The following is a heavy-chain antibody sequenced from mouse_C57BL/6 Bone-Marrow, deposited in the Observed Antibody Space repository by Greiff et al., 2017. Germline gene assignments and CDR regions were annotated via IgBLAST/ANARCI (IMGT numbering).Heavy chain of an antibody. D-gene: IGHD2-14*01. CDR1: GYTFTSYW. J-gene: IGHJ2*01. CDR3: ARYGYDGGDY. V-gene: IGHV1-69*01. Sequence: VQLQQPGAELVMPGASVKLSCKASGYTFTSYWMHWVKQRPGPGLEWIGEIDPSDSYTNYNQKFKGKSTLTVDKSSSTAYMQLSSLTSEDSAVYYCARYGYDGGDYWGKGTTLTVSS. CDR2: IDPSDSYT.